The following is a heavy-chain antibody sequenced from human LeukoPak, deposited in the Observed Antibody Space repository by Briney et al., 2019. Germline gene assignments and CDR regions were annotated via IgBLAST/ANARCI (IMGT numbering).Heavy chain of an antibody. J-gene: IGHJ5*02. Sequence: GGSLRLSCSASGFTFKTYDMHWVRQAPGKGLEYVSAISNNGGSTYYADSVKGRFAISRDNSKNTLYLQMSSLRVEDTAVYYCVIVQYFYDSSGPNGWFDPWGQGTLVTVSS. D-gene: IGHD3-22*01. V-gene: IGHV3-64D*06. CDR2: ISNNGGST. CDR3: VIVQYFYDSSGPNGWFDP. CDR1: GFTFKTYD.